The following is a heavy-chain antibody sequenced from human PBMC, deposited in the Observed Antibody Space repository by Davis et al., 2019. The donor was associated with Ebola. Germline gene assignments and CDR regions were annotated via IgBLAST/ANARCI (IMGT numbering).Heavy chain of an antibody. CDR3: ARDGRSVTTLVIYYYYYGMDV. V-gene: IGHV3-30*03. CDR1: GFTFSSYG. J-gene: IGHJ6*02. Sequence: GESLKISCAASGFTFSSYGMHWVRQAPGKGLEWVAVISYDGSNKYYADSVKGRFTISRDNAKNSLYLQMNSLRAEDTAVYYCARDGRSVTTLVIYYYYYGMDVWGQGTTVTVSS. D-gene: IGHD4-23*01. CDR2: ISYDGSNK.